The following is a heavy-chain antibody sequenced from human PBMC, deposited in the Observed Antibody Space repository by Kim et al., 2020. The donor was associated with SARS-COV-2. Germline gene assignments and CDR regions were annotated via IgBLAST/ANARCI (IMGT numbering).Heavy chain of an antibody. Sequence: SETLSLTCAVYGGSFSGYYWSWIRQPPGKGLEWIGEINHSGSTNYNPSLKSRVTISVDTSKNQFSLKLSSVTAADTAVYYCARRSHIYSSGWYGMATITGAFDIWGQGTMVTVSS. CDR2: INHSGST. CDR1: GGSFSGYY. V-gene: IGHV4-34*01. D-gene: IGHD6-19*01. CDR3: ARRSHIYSSGWYGMATITGAFDI. J-gene: IGHJ3*02.